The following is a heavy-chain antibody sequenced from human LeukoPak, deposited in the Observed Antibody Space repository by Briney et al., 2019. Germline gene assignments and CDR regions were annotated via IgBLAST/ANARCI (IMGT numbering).Heavy chain of an antibody. CDR2: IHHSRST. D-gene: IGHD3-22*01. Sequence: PSETLSLTCAVYGGSFSGYYWSWIRQPPGKGLEWIGEIHHSRSTNYNPSLKRQVTISVDTSKNQSSLKLSSVTAADTAVYYCARATFDSRGYYYEGEYWGQGTLVTVSS. V-gene: IGHV4-34*01. J-gene: IGHJ4*02. CDR1: GGSFSGYY. CDR3: ARATFDSRGYYYEGEY.